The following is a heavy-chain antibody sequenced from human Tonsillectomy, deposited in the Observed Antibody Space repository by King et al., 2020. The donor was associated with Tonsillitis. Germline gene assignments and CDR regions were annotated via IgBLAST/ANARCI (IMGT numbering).Heavy chain of an antibody. CDR2: ISGSGGST. D-gene: IGHD3-16*01. CDR1: GFTFSSYA. Sequence: VQLVESGGGLVQPGGSLRLSCAASGFTFSSYAMSWVRQAPGKGLEWVSTISGSGGSTYYADSVKGRFTLSRDNSKNTLYLQMNSLRAEDTAVYYCAKGRSWYHYAFSCFDFWGQGKKVTVSS. J-gene: IGHJ3*01. V-gene: IGHV3-23*04. CDR3: AKGRSWYHYAFSCFDF.